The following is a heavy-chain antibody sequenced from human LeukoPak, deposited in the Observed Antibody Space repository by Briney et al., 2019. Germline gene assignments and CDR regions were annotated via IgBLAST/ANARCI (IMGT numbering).Heavy chain of an antibody. CDR2: MNPNSGNT. J-gene: IGHJ6*03. D-gene: IGHD3/OR15-3a*01. Sequence: GASVKVSCKASGYTSTSYDINWVRQATGQGLEWMGWMNPNSGNTGYAQKFQGRVTMTRNTSISTAYMELSSLRSEDTAVYYCARGLVDSSYYYYYYMDVWGKGTTVTVSS. CDR1: GYTSTSYD. CDR3: ARGLVDSSYYYYYYMDV. V-gene: IGHV1-8*01.